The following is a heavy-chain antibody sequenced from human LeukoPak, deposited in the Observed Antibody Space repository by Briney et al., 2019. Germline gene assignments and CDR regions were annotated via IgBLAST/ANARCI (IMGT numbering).Heavy chain of an antibody. V-gene: IGHV1-69*05. D-gene: IGHD3-3*01. CDR1: GGTFSSYA. CDR3: ARARPTWSEITIFGVENYYYYMDV. Sequence: ASVKVSCKASGGTFSSYAISWVRQAPGQGLEWMGGIIPIFGTANYAQKFQGRVTITTDEPTRTAYMELSSLRSEDTAVYYCARARPTWSEITIFGVENYYYYMDVWGKGTTVTVSS. J-gene: IGHJ6*03. CDR2: IIPIFGTA.